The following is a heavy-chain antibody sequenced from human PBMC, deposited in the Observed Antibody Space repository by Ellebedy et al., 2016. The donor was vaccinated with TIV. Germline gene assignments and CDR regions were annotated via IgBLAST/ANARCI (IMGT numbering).Heavy chain of an antibody. V-gene: IGHV3-33*01. CDR3: ARWTYDSSGYGMDV. CDR2: IWYDGSNK. CDR1: GFTFSSYG. J-gene: IGHJ6*02. Sequence: GESLKISXAASGFTFSSYGMHWVRQAPGKGLEWVAVIWYDGSNKYYADSVKGRFTISRDNSKNTLYLQMNSLRAEDTAVYYCARWTYDSSGYGMDVWGQGTTVTVSS. D-gene: IGHD3-22*01.